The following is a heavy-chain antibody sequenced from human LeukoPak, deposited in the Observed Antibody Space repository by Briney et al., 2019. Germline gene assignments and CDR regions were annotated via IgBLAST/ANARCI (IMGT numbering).Heavy chain of an antibody. J-gene: IGHJ3*02. Sequence: GGSLRLSCAASGFTFSSYAMSWVRQAPGKGLEWVSAISGSGGSTYYADSVKGRFTISRDNSKNTLYLQMNSLRAEDTAVYYCAKDRAYCGGDCYVAFDTWGQGTMVTVSS. V-gene: IGHV3-23*01. CDR3: AKDRAYCGGDCYVAFDT. CDR2: ISGSGGST. D-gene: IGHD2-21*02. CDR1: GFTFSSYA.